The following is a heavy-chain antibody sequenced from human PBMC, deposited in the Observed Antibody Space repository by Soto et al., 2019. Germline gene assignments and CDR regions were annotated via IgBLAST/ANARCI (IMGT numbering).Heavy chain of an antibody. CDR1: GYTFTGYY. V-gene: IGHV1-2*02. J-gene: IGHJ6*02. Sequence: ASVKVSCKASGYTFTGYYMHWVRQAPGQGLEWMGWINPNSGGTNYAQKFQGRVTMTRDTSISTAYMELSRLRSDDTAVYYCARDQYSNYYYYGMDVWGQGTTVTVSS. D-gene: IGHD6-6*01. CDR3: ARDQYSNYYYYGMDV. CDR2: INPNSGGT.